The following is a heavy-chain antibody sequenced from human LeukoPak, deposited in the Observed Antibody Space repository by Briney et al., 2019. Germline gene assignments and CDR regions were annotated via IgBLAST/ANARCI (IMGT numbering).Heavy chain of an antibody. V-gene: IGHV3-48*02. CDR3: ARDIKLDPYCGGDCYSLGNP. J-gene: IGHJ5*02. CDR2: ISSSSSTI. Sequence: GGSLRLSCAASGFTFSSYSMNWVRQAPGKGLEWVSYISSSSSTIYYADSVKGRSTISRDNAKNSLYLQMNSLRDEDTAVYYCARDIKLDPYCGGDCYSLGNPWGQGTLVTVSS. D-gene: IGHD2-21*02. CDR1: GFTFSSYS.